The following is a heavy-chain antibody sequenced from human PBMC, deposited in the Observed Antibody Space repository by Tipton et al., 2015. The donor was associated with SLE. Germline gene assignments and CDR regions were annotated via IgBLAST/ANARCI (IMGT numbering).Heavy chain of an antibody. CDR1: GYSFTNSW. V-gene: IGHV5-51*03. CDR3: ARRPSGYFPFET. D-gene: IGHD5-12*01. J-gene: IGHJ5*02. Sequence: QLVQSGAEVKKPGEALQISCKTSGYSFTNSWIVWFRHMPGKGLEYMGMIDPSDSDTRYNPSFQGHVSMSIDRSTTTAYLQWSSLKASDSAMYYCARRPSGYFPFETWGQGTLVTVSS. CDR2: IDPSDSDT.